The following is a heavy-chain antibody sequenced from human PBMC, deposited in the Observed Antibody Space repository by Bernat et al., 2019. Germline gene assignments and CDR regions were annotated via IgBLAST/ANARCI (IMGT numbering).Heavy chain of an antibody. D-gene: IGHD5-12*01. CDR3: ASLEGGYALAYDY. J-gene: IGHJ4*02. CDR1: GGSISSYY. V-gene: IGHV4-59*08. CDR2: IYYSGST. Sequence: QVQLQESGPGLVKPSETLSLTCTVSGGSISSYYWSWIRQPPGKGLEWIGYIYYSGSTYYNPSLKSRVTISVDTSKNQFSLKLSSVTAADTAVYYCASLEGGYALAYDYWGQGTLVTVSS.